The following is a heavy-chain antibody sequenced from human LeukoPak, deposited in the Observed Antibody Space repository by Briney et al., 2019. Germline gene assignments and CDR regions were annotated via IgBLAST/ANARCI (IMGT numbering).Heavy chain of an antibody. CDR3: ATDRYGDGYIPY. CDR1: GYTFTDYY. CDR2: VDPEDGET. V-gene: IGHV1-69-2*01. J-gene: IGHJ4*02. Sequence: ALVKISCKASGYTFTDYYMHWVQQAPGKGLEWMGRVDPEDGETIYAEKFQGRVTITADTSTDTAYMELSSLRSEDTAVYYCATDRYGDGYIPYWGQGTLVTVSS. D-gene: IGHD5-24*01.